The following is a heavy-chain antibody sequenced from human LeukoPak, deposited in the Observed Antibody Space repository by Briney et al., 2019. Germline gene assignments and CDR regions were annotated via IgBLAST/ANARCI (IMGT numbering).Heavy chain of an antibody. CDR2: IDPTSGGT. D-gene: IGHD2-2*02. Sequence: ASVKVSCKTSGYTFSRYYLHWVRQAPGQRPEWMGSIDPTSGGTHYEQKFQGRVTVTRDTSTSTVYMELSGLRSDDTAVYYCARVPGPYTTSRFDYWGQGTLVTVSS. CDR1: GYTFSRYY. CDR3: ARVPGPYTTSRFDY. J-gene: IGHJ4*02. V-gene: IGHV1-2*02.